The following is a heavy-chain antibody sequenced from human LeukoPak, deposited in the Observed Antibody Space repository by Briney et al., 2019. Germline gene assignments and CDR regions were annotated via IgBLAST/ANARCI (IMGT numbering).Heavy chain of an antibody. D-gene: IGHD4-17*01. V-gene: IGHV3-66*04. CDR2: IRGDTST. J-gene: IGHJ4*02. CDR3: ARRRGSYGDGDFDY. Sequence: PGGSLRLSCAASGFTASSTSIIWVRQAPGKGLECVSYIRGDTSTEYAEYVRGRFTISRDDAKNTVYLQMNSLRVEDTSVYYCARRRGSYGDGDFDYWGQGTLVTVSS. CDR1: GFTASSTS.